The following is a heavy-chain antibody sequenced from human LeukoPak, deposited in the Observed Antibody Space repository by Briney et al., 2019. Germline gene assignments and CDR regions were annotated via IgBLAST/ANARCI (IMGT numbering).Heavy chain of an antibody. CDR1: GYTFTGYY. V-gene: IGHV1-2*02. Sequence: GASVKVSCKASGYTFTGYYRHWVRQAPGQGLEWMGWINPNSGGTNYAQKFQGRVTMTRDTSISTAYMEVSRLTSDDTAVFYCAREGSGYPYRGQGTLVTVSS. CDR2: INPNSGGT. CDR3: AREGSGYPY. J-gene: IGHJ4*02. D-gene: IGHD5-12*01.